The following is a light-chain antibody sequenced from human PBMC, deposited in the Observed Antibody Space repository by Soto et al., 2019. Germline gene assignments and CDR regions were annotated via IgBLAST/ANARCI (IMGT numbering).Light chain of an antibody. CDR1: QNVYSY. CDR2: DAS. CDR3: QHRNNWPPGAA. J-gene: IGKJ4*01. V-gene: IGKV3-11*01. Sequence: EIVLTQSPATLSLSRGDRATLSCRASQNVYSYLAWYQQKPGQAPRLLIYDASNRATGIPARFSGSGSETDFPLTISSHEPEYVGVYYCQHRNNWPPGAAFGGGTKVEIK.